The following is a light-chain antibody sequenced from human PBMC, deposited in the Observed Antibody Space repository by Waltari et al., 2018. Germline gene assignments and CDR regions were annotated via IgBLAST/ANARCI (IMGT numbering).Light chain of an antibody. CDR1: QSINTY. J-gene: IGKJ4*01. Sequence: DIQMTQSPSSLSASVGDRVIITCRASQSINTYLNWYQQKPGKAPKLLIYAASSLQSGVPSRFSGSGSGTDFTLTITSLQPEDFATYYCQQSYSTRLTFGGGTKVEIK. CDR3: QQSYSTRLT. V-gene: IGKV1-39*01. CDR2: AAS.